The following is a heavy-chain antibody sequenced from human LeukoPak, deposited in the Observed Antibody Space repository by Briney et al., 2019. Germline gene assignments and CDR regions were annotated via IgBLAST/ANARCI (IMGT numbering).Heavy chain of an antibody. V-gene: IGHV1-2*06. CDR2: INPNSGGT. CDR3: ARGPFTIFEGVLDP. Sequence: GASVKVSCKASGYTFTGFYMHWVRQAPGQGLEWMGRINPNSGGTNYAQKFQGRVTMTRDTSISTAYMELSRLRSDDTAVYYCARGPFTIFEGVLDPWGQGTLVTVSS. CDR1: GYTFTGFY. J-gene: IGHJ5*02. D-gene: IGHD3-3*01.